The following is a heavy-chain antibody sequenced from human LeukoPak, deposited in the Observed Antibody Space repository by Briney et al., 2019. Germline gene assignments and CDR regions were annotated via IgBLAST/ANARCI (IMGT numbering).Heavy chain of an antibody. CDR2: INHSGST. J-gene: IGHJ5*02. Sequence: PSETLSLTCAVYGGSFSGYYWSWIRQPPGKGLEWIGEINHSGSTNYNPSLKSRVTISVDTSKNQFSLKLSSVTAADTAVYYCARGRRYSSSWPIPNRWFDPWGQGTLVTVSS. CDR3: ARGRRYSSSWPIPNRWFDP. V-gene: IGHV4-34*01. CDR1: GGSFSGYY. D-gene: IGHD6-13*01.